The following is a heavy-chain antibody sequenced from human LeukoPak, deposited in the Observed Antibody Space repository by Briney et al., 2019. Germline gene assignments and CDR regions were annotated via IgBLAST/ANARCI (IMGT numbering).Heavy chain of an antibody. Sequence: PSETLSLTCTVSGGSISSGGYYWSWIRQHPGKGLEWIGYIYYSGSTYYNPSLKSRVTISVDTSKNQFSLKLSSVTAADTAVYYCARSRDSTYYDFWSGYSPSGMDVWGQGTTVTVSS. J-gene: IGHJ6*02. V-gene: IGHV4-31*03. CDR3: ARSRDSTYYDFWSGYSPSGMDV. D-gene: IGHD3-3*01. CDR1: GGSISSGGYY. CDR2: IYYSGST.